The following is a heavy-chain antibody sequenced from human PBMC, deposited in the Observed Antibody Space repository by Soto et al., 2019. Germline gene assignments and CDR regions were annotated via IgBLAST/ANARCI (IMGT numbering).Heavy chain of an antibody. V-gene: IGHV4-39*01. Sequence: SETLSLTCTVSGGSISSSSYYWGWIRQPPGKGLEWIGSIYYSGSTYYNPSLKSRFTISLDTSKNQFSLKLSSVTAADTAVYYCARSQLVLGVYYFDYWGQGTLVTVSS. CDR1: GGSISSSSYY. J-gene: IGHJ4*02. CDR2: IYYSGST. CDR3: ARSQLVLGVYYFDY. D-gene: IGHD6-6*01.